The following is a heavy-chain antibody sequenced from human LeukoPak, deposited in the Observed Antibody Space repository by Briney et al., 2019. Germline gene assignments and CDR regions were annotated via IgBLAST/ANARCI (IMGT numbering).Heavy chain of an antibody. V-gene: IGHV4-30-2*01. D-gene: IGHD3-3*01. CDR3: ARESAQGLFDY. Sequence: SQTLSLTCTVSGGSISSGGYYWSWIRQPPGKGLEWIGYIYHSGSTYYNPSLKSRVTISVDTSKNQFSLKLSSVTAADTAVYYCARESAQGLFDYWGQGTLVTVSS. CDR2: IYHSGST. J-gene: IGHJ4*02. CDR1: GGSISSGGYY.